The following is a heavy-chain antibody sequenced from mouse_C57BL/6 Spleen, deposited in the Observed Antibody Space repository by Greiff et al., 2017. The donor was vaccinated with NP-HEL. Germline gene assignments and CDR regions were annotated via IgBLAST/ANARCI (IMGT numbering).Heavy chain of an antibody. Sequence: QVQLKQPGAELVKPGASVKMSCKASGYTFTSYWITWVKQRPGQGLEWIGDIYPGSGSTNYNEKFKSKATLTVDTSSSTAYLQLSSLTSEDSAVYYCAREVVADRAMDYWGQGTSVTVSS. J-gene: IGHJ4*01. CDR1: GYTFTSYW. V-gene: IGHV1-55*01. D-gene: IGHD1-1*01. CDR3: AREVVADRAMDY. CDR2: IYPGSGST.